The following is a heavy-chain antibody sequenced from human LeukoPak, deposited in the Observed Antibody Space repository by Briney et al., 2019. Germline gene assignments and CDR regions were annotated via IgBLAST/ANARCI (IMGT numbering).Heavy chain of an antibody. CDR3: ARERSDYTIFGVVATYSDY. D-gene: IGHD3-3*01. CDR2: INSSGGST. J-gene: IGHJ4*02. Sequence: ASVKVSCKASGYTFTSYYMHWVRQAPGQGLEWMGIINSSGGSTSYAQKFQGRVTMTRDTSTSTVYMELSSLRSEDTAVYYCARERSDYTIFGVVATYSDYWGQGTLVTVSS. V-gene: IGHV1-46*01. CDR1: GYTFTSYY.